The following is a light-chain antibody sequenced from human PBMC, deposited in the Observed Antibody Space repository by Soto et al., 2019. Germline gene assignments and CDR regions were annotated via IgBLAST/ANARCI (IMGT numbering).Light chain of an antibody. V-gene: IGKV1-27*01. Sequence: DIQMTQSPSSLSASVGDRVTITCRASQDISNYLAWYQQKPEKVPKLLIYAASTLQSGVPSRFSGSGSGTDFTLTISSLQPEDFATYYCQQSYSTLITFGQGTRLEIK. J-gene: IGKJ5*01. CDR2: AAS. CDR1: QDISNY. CDR3: QQSYSTLIT.